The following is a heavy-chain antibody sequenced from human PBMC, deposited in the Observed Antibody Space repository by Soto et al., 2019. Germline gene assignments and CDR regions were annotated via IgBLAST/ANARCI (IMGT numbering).Heavy chain of an antibody. J-gene: IGHJ4*02. CDR3: DPQTLAAGMPWGY. V-gene: IGHV1-18*01. D-gene: IGHD2-2*01. CDR1: GYTFTNYG. Sequence: QVQLVQSGAEVREPGASVKVSCKASGYTFTNYGVSWVRQAPGQGLEWMGWIGGYKGNTNYAQKLQGRVTLTTDTSTGTAYMGLRGLISDDTAVYYCDPQTLAAGMPWGYWGQGTLVTFSS. CDR2: IGGYKGNT.